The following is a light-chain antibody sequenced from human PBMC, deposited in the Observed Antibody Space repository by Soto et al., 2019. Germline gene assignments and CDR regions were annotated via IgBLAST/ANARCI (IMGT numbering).Light chain of an antibody. CDR2: GAS. J-gene: IGKJ1*01. CDR1: QSVSSN. V-gene: IGKV3-15*01. Sequence: EVVMTQSPATLSVSPGERATLSCRASQSVSSNLAWYQQKPGQAPRLLIYGASTRATGIPARFSGSGSGIECTFTISSLRSEAFAVYYCQQYNNWPPWTFGQGTKVEFK. CDR3: QQYNNWPPWT.